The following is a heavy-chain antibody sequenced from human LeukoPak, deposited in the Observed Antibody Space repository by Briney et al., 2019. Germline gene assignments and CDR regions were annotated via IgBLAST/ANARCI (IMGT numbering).Heavy chain of an antibody. CDR3: ARSSEGRYYYDSSGYSYYYYYMDV. V-gene: IGHV4-59*01. CDR2: IYYSGST. D-gene: IGHD3-22*01. CDR1: GGSISSYY. J-gene: IGHJ6*03. Sequence: PSETPSLTCTVSGGSISSYYWSWIRQPPGKGLEWIGFIYYSGSTNYNPSLKSRVTISVDTSKNQFSLKLSSVTAADTAVYYCARSSEGRYYYDSSGYSYYYYYMDVWGKGTTVTISS.